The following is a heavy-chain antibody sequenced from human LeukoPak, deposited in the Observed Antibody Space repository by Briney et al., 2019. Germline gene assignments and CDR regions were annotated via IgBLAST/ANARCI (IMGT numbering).Heavy chain of an antibody. Sequence: SETLSLTCAVSGYAISSGYYWGWFRQPPGKGPEWIGCIYHSGTTYYNPSLKSRVTISVDTSKNQFSLMISSVTAADTAVYYCARQAGSNSPYYYCYMDVWGKGTTVTVSS. D-gene: IGHD6-13*01. V-gene: IGHV4-38-2*01. J-gene: IGHJ6*03. CDR1: GYAISSGYY. CDR2: IYHSGTT. CDR3: ARQAGSNSPYYYCYMDV.